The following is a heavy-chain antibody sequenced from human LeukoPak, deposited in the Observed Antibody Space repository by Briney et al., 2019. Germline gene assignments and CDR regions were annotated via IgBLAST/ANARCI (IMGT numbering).Heavy chain of an antibody. CDR1: GFTFSSYS. V-gene: IGHV3-48*02. J-gene: IGHJ3*02. Sequence: GGSLRLSCAASGFTFSSYSMNCVRQAPGKGLEWVSYISSSGSTVYYADSVKGRFTISRDNAKNSLYMQMESLRDEDTAIYYCARDTLEYSNSPDALDIWGQGTMVTVSS. D-gene: IGHD4-23*01. CDR3: ARDTLEYSNSPDALDI. CDR2: ISSSGSTV.